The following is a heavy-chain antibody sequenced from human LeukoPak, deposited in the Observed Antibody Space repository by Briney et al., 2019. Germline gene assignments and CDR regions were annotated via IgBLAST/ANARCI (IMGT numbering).Heavy chain of an antibody. D-gene: IGHD6-19*01. J-gene: IGHJ4*02. CDR1: GYAFTSYG. Sequence: ASVKEFCKSSGYAFTSYGNSWVRQAPGQGLEWMGWISAYNGNTNYAQKLQGRVTMTTDTSTSTAYMELRSLRSDDTAVYYCARDTPYSSGWRFDYWGQGTLVTVSS. CDR3: ARDTPYSSGWRFDY. CDR2: ISAYNGNT. V-gene: IGHV1-18*04.